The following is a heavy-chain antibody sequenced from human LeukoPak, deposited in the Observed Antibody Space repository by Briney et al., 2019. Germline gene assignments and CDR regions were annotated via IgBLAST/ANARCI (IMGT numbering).Heavy chain of an antibody. CDR3: AKGRMLDGKGSYYMDV. CDR1: GFTFSSYS. Sequence: PGGSLRLSCAASGFTFSSYSMNWVRQAPGKGLEWVSAISGSGGSTYYADSVKGRFTISRDNSKNTLYLQMNSLRAEDTAVYYCAKGRMLDGKGSYYMDVWGKGTTVTVSS. J-gene: IGHJ6*03. CDR2: ISGSGGST. V-gene: IGHV3-23*01. D-gene: IGHD2-8*01.